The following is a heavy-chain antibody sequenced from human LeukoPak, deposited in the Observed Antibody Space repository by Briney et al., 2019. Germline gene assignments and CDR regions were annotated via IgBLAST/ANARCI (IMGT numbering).Heavy chain of an antibody. CDR1: GFTFSSYW. J-gene: IGHJ1*01. CDR3: ARESSRYFQH. D-gene: IGHD6-13*01. CDR2: INSDGIST. Sequence: GGALRLSCAASGFTFSSYWMHWVRQAPGKGLVWVSGINSDGISTSYAVSVKGRFTISSDNAKNTLYLQMNSLRAEDTAVYYCARESSRYFQHWGQGTLVTVSS. V-gene: IGHV3-74*01.